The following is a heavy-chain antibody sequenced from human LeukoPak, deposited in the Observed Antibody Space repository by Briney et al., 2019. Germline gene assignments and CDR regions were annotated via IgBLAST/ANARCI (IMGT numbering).Heavy chain of an antibody. V-gene: IGHV5-51*01. J-gene: IGHJ6*04. CDR2: IYPGDSGS. D-gene: IGHD4-11*01. Sequence: GESLKISCQGSGYSFNNFWIVWVRQMPGEGLEWMGIIYPGDSGSRYSPSFQGQVTMSVDRSISTAYLQWSSLKASDTAMYYCAREGYSNYGVDVWGKGTSVTVSS. CDR3: AREGYSNYGVDV. CDR1: GYSFNNFW.